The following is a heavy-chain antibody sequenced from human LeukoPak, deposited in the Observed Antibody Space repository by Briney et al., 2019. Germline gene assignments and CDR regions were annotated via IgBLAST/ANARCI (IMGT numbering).Heavy chain of an antibody. D-gene: IGHD2-15*01. CDR3: AKRYCSGGSCYPNY. V-gene: IGHV3-23*01. CDR2: ISGSGGST. CDR1: GFTFSSYA. Sequence: GGSLRLSCAASGFTFSSYAMSWVGQAPGKGLEWVAVISGSGGSTYYADSMKGRFAISRDNSKNTLYLQMNSLRAEDTAVYYCAKRYCSGGSCYPNYWGQGTLVTVSS. J-gene: IGHJ4*02.